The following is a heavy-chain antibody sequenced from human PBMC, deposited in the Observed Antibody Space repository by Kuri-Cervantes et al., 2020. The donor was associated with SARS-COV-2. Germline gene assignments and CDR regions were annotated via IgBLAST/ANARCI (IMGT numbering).Heavy chain of an antibody. V-gene: IGHV4-39*01. D-gene: IGHD2-15*01. CDR1: GGSISSSSYY. CDR2: IYYSGSI. J-gene: IGHJ3*02. CDR3: ARQPTRRYCSGGSCYRRKDAFDI. Sequence: SETLSLTCTVSGGSISSSSYYWGWIRQPPGKGLEWIGSIYYSGSIYYNPSLKSRVTISVDTSKNQFSLKLSSVTAADTAVYYCARQPTRRYCSGGSCYRRKDAFDIWGQGTMVTVSS.